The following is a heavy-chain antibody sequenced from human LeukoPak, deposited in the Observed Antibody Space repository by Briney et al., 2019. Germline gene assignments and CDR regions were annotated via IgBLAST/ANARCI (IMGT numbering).Heavy chain of an antibody. CDR2: IYYIGST. Sequence: VKPSETLSLTCTVSGDSISSYYWSWIRQPPGKGLEWIGYIYYIGSTNYNPSLKSRVTISVDTSKNQFSLKLSSVTAADTAVYYCARGPRQAVAGTGDAFDIWGQGTMVTVSS. V-gene: IGHV4-59*01. CDR1: GDSISSYY. CDR3: ARGPRQAVAGTGDAFDI. D-gene: IGHD6-19*01. J-gene: IGHJ3*02.